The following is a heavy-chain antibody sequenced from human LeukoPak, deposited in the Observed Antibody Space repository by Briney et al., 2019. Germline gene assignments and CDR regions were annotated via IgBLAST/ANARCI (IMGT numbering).Heavy chain of an antibody. J-gene: IGHJ5*02. CDR1: GGSFSGYY. CDR3: ARDRVGEARSGPYNWFDP. CDR2: INHSGST. Sequence: SETVSLTCAVYGGSFSGYYWSWFRQPPGKGLEWIGEINHSGSTNYNPSLKSRVTISVDTSKNQFSLKLSSVTAADTAVYYCARDRVGEARSGPYNWFDPWGQGTLVTVSS. V-gene: IGHV4-34*01. D-gene: IGHD3-10*01.